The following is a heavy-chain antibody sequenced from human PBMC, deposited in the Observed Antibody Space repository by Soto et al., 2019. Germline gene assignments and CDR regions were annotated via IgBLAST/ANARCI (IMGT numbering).Heavy chain of an antibody. CDR1: GFTFSSYA. V-gene: IGHV3-30-3*01. CDR3: ARDGGTGYSSYTYYYGMDV. J-gene: IGHJ6*02. Sequence: QVQLVESGGGVVQPGRSLRLSCAASGFTFSSYAMHWVRQAPGKGLEWVAVISYDGSNKYYADSVKGRFTISRDNSKKTLYLHMNSVRAEKTAVYYCARDGGTGYSSYTYYYGMDVWGQGTTVTVSS. CDR2: ISYDGSNK. D-gene: IGHD6-13*01.